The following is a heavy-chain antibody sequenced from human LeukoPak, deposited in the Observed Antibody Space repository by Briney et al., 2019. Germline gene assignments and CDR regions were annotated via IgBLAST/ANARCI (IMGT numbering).Heavy chain of an antibody. J-gene: IGHJ6*02. D-gene: IGHD2-15*01. Sequence: GGSLRLSCAASGFTFDDYAMHWVRQAPGKGLEWVSGISWNSGSIGYADSVKGRFTISRDNAKNSLYLQMNSLRAEDTALYYCAKTVSVTGYCSGGSCYGYGMDVWGQGTTVTVSS. CDR2: ISWNSGSI. CDR1: GFTFDDYA. CDR3: AKTVSVTGYCSGGSCYGYGMDV. V-gene: IGHV3-9*01.